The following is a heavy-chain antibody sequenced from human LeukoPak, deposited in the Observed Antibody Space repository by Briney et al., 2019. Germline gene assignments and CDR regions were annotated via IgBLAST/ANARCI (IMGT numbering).Heavy chain of an antibody. J-gene: IGHJ4*02. Sequence: GGSLRLSCAVSGLSFSTYNMNWVRRAPGKGREWLSYISSSSSSTYYADSVKGRFTICRDNAKNPLYLQMNSLRADDTAIYYCASSGSYYMGYWGQGALVTVSS. D-gene: IGHD1-26*01. CDR1: GLSFSTYN. CDR2: ISSSSSST. V-gene: IGHV3-48*01. CDR3: ASSGSYYMGY.